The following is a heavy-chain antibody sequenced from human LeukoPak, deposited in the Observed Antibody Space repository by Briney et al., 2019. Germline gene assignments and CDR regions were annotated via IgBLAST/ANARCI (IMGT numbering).Heavy chain of an antibody. CDR1: GFTFSSYA. CDR2: ISYDGSNK. J-gene: IGHJ3*02. D-gene: IGHD6-19*01. Sequence: PGRSLRLSCAASGFTFSSYAMHWVRQAPGKGLEWVAVISYDGSNKYYADSVKGRFTISRDNSKNTLYLQMNSLRAEDTAVYYCAREDSSGWTDAFDIWGQGTMVTVSS. CDR3: AREDSSGWTDAFDI. V-gene: IGHV3-30*04.